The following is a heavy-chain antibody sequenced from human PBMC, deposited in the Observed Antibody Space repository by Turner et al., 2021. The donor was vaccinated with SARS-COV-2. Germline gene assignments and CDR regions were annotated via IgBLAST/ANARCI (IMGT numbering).Heavy chain of an antibody. D-gene: IGHD2-2*02. CDR1: GYTFTSYG. CDR3: ATEGYCSSTSCYRGQYYYYGMDV. V-gene: IGHV1-18*04. Sequence: QAQLVQSGAEVKKPGASVKVPCKASGYTFTSYGISWVRQAPGQGLEWMGWISGYNGNTNYAQKLQGRVTMTTDTSTSTAYMELRSLRSDDTAVYYCATEGYCSSTSCYRGQYYYYGMDVWGQGTTVTVSS. J-gene: IGHJ6*02. CDR2: ISGYNGNT.